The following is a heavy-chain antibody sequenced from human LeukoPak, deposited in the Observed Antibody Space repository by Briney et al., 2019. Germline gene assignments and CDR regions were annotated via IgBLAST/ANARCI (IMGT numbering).Heavy chain of an antibody. J-gene: IGHJ5*02. CDR3: VRHGTDDYDSSGYLRP. CDR1: GFSFTKFW. V-gene: IGHV3-7*04. D-gene: IGHD3-22*01. Sequence: PGGSLRLSCAASGFSFTKFWMSWVRQAPGKGLEWVANIKHDGSVTYYVDSVKGRFTVSRDNAKNSLFLQMSSLRAEDTAVYYCVRHGTDDYDSSGYLRPWGQGTLVTVSS. CDR2: IKHDGSVT.